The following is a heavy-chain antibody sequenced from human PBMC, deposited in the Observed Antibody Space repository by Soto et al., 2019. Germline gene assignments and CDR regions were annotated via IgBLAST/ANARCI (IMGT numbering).Heavy chain of an antibody. CDR2: IDPSDSYT. CDR3: ASSFVRYCSGGSCYRADGMDV. D-gene: IGHD2-15*01. V-gene: IGHV5-10-1*01. J-gene: IGHJ6*02. CDR1: GYSFTSYW. Sequence: GESLKISCKGSGYSFTSYWISWVRQMPGKGLEWMGRIDPSDSYTNYSPSFQGHVTISADKSISTAYLQWSSLKASDTAMYYCASSFVRYCSGGSCYRADGMDVWGQGTTVTVS.